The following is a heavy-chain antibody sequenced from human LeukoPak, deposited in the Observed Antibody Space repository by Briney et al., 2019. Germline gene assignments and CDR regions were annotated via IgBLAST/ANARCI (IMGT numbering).Heavy chain of an antibody. V-gene: IGHV1-18*01. Sequence: ASVKVSCKASGYTFTNYGITWVRQAPGQGLEWMGWISPYNGNTNYAQKLQGRVTMTTDTSTSTGYMELRSLRSDDTAMYYCARESHETREDYWGQGTPVTVSS. D-gene: IGHD1-1*01. CDR3: ARESHETREDY. CDR1: GYTFTNYG. CDR2: ISPYNGNT. J-gene: IGHJ4*02.